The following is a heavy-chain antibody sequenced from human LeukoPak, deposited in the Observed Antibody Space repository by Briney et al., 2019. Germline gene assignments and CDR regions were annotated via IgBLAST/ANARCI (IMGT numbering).Heavy chain of an antibody. CDR1: GFTFSSCA. J-gene: IGHJ4*02. CDR3: ARDFYGSGSYYTVAFDS. D-gene: IGHD3-10*01. Sequence: GGSLRLSCAASGFTFSSCAMSWVRQAPGRGLEWVASIDGNGGDTYYADSVKGRFPISRDHSKNTVYLQMNSLSAEDTAVYYCARDFYGSGSYYTVAFDSWGQRTLVTVSS. V-gene: IGHV3-23*01. CDR2: IDGNGGDT.